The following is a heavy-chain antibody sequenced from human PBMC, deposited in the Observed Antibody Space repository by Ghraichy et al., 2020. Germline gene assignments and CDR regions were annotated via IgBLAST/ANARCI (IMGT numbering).Heavy chain of an antibody. CDR1: GGSISSYY. J-gene: IGHJ4*02. CDR3: ARVVCPYGDDTYYFDY. V-gene: IGHV4-59*01. CDR2: IYYSGST. Sequence: SETLSLTCTVSGGSISSYYWSWIRQPPGKGLEWIGYIYYSGSTNYNPSLKSRVTISVDTSKNQFSLKLSSVTAADTAVYYCARVVCPYGDDTYYFDYWGQGTLVTVSS. D-gene: IGHD4-17*01.